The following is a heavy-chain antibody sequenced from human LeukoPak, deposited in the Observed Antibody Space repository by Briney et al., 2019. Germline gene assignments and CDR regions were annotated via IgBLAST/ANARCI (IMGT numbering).Heavy chain of an antibody. V-gene: IGHV1-2*02. D-gene: IGHD6-19*01. J-gene: IGHJ5*02. Sequence: ASVKVSCKASGYTFTGYYMQWVRQAPGQGLEWMGWINPNSGGTNYAQKFQGRVTMTRDTSICTAYMELSRLRSDDTAVYYCARGKAVAGTSWFDPWGQGTLVTVSS. CDR3: ARGKAVAGTSWFDP. CDR2: INPNSGGT. CDR1: GYTFTGYY.